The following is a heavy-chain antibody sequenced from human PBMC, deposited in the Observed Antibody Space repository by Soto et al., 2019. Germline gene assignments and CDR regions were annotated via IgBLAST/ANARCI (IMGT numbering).Heavy chain of an antibody. D-gene: IGHD3-3*01. CDR3: ASFSITIFGGRANSYYGMDV. CDR2: IYYSGST. J-gene: IGHJ6*02. V-gene: IGHV4-30-4*01. Sequence: SETLSLTCTVSGGSISSCDYYWSWIRQPPGKGLEWIGYIYYSGSTYYNPSLKSRVTISVDTSKNQFSLKLSSVTAADTAVYYCASFSITIFGGRANSYYGMDVWGQGTTVTVSS. CDR1: GGSISSCDYY.